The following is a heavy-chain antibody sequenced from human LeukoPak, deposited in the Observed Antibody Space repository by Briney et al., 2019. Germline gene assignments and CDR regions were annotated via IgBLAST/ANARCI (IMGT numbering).Heavy chain of an antibody. J-gene: IGHJ4*02. V-gene: IGHV4-31*03. CDR1: GGSISSGGYY. Sequence: TLSLTCTVSGGSISSGGYYWSWIRQHPGKGLEWIGYIYYSGSTYYNPSLKSRVTISVDTSKNQFSLKLSSVTAADTAVYYCARVLRGYSYGFITYYFDYWGQGTLVTVSS. CDR3: ARVLRGYSYGFITYYFDY. D-gene: IGHD5-18*01. CDR2: IYYSGST.